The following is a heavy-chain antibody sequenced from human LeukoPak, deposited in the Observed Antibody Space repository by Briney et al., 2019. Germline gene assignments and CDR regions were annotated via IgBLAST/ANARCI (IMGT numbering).Heavy chain of an antibody. CDR2: INPSDSDT. V-gene: IGHV5-51*01. CDR1: GYSFTNYW. CDR3: ARAWNFDY. Sequence: GESLKISCKGSGYSFTNYWIAWVRHMPRRGLEWMVIINPSDSDTRYSPSFQGQVTISADKSISTAYLQWSSLKASDSAMYYCARAWNFDYWGQGTLVTVSS. J-gene: IGHJ4*02. D-gene: IGHD1-1*01.